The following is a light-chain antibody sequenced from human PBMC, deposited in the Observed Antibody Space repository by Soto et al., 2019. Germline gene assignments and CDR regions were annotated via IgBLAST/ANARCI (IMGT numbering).Light chain of an antibody. CDR2: DVS. Sequence: QSVLTQPASVSGSPGQSITISCTGTSSDVGAYNSVAWYQHNPGKAPKLMIYDVSNRPSGVSSRFSGSKSANTASLSISGLQADDEADYYCSSYTSRYTPVFGTGTKLTVL. CDR3: SSYTSRYTPV. V-gene: IGLV2-14*01. J-gene: IGLJ1*01. CDR1: SSDVGAYNS.